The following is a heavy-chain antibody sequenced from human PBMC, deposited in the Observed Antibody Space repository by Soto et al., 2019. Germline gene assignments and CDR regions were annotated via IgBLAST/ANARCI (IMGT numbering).Heavy chain of an antibody. D-gene: IGHD3-22*01. CDR3: ASAYYDDY. V-gene: IGHV3-21*01. Sequence: EVQLVESGGGLVKPGGSLRLSCAASGFTFSSYSMNWVRQAPGKGLEWVSSISSSSSYIYYAESVKGRFTISRDNAKNSLYLPMNSLRAEDTAVYYCASAYYDDYWGRGALVTDSS. CDR1: GFTFSSYS. CDR2: ISSSSSYI. J-gene: IGHJ4*02.